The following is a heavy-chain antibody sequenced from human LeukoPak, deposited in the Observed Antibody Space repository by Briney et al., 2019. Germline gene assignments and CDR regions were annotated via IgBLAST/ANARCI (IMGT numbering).Heavy chain of an antibody. CDR2: IDSGSSTI. CDR3: ARYQYSSGRIFDC. Sequence: PGGSLGLSCAASGFTFSSYSMNWVRQAPGEGLEWVSYIDSGSSTIYYADSVKGRFTVSRDNAKNSLYLQMNSLRAEDTAVYYCARYQYSSGRIFDCWGQGTLVTVSS. CDR1: GFTFSSYS. J-gene: IGHJ4*02. V-gene: IGHV3-48*01. D-gene: IGHD6-19*01.